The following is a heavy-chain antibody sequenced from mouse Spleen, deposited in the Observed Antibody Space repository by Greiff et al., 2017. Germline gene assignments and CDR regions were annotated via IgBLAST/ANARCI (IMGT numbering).Heavy chain of an antibody. D-gene: IGHD1-1*01. V-gene: IGHV1-55*01. CDR3: ARGDYGSSFAY. J-gene: IGHJ3*01. CDR1: GYTFTSYW. CDR2: IYPGSGST. Sequence: QVQLKESGAELVKPGASVKMSCKASGYTFTSYWITWVKQRPGQGLEWIGDIYPGSGSTNYNEKFKSKATLTVDTSSSTAYMQLSSLTSEDSAVYYCARGDYGSSFAYWGQGTLVTVSA.